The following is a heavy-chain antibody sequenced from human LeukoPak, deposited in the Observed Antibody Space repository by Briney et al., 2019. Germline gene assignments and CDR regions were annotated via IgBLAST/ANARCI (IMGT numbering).Heavy chain of an antibody. V-gene: IGHV4-34*01. CDR3: ARAKTHNYCDSSGSYYFDY. CDR1: GGSFSGYY. Sequence: PSETLSLTCAVYGGSFSGYYWSWIRQPPGKGLEWIGEINHSGSTNYNPSLKSRVTISVGTSKNQFSLKLSSVTAADTAVYYCARAKTHNYCDSSGSYYFDYWGQGTLVTVSS. CDR2: INHSGST. J-gene: IGHJ4*02. D-gene: IGHD3-22*01.